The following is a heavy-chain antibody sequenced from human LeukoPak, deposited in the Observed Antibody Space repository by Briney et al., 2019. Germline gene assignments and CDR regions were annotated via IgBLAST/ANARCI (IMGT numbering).Heavy chain of an antibody. J-gene: IGHJ4*02. V-gene: IGHV4-31*03. Sequence: SETLSLTCTVSGGSISSGGYYWSWIRQHPGKGLEWIGYTYYSGSTYYNPSLKSRVTISVDTSKNQFSLKLSSVTAADTAVYHCARGSSGWPDYWGQGTLVTVSS. D-gene: IGHD6-19*01. CDR2: TYYSGST. CDR1: GGSISSGGYY. CDR3: ARGSSGWPDY.